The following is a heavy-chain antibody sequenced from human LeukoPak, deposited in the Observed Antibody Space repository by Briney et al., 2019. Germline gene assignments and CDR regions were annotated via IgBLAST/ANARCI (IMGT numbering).Heavy chain of an antibody. CDR3: ARCPPSKIKDYYYGMDV. CDR1: GGSVNSGPYY. V-gene: IGHV4-39*07. D-gene: IGHD3-16*01. Sequence: SETLSLICTVSGGSVNSGPYYWAWIRQPPGKALEWIGSFYSSGSTYYNPSLKRRVTISVETSKNQSSLKVTSVTAADTAVYYCARCPPSKIKDYYYGMDVWGQGTTVTVSS. CDR2: FYSSGST. J-gene: IGHJ6*02.